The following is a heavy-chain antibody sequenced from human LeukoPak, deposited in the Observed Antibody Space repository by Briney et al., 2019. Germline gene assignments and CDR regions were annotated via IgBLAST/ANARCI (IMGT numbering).Heavy chain of an antibody. Sequence: ASVTVSCKASGGTFSSYAISWVRQAPGQGLEWMGGIIPIFGTANYAQKFQGRVTITADESTSTAYMELSSLRSEDTAVYYCARPFNSGSYYPTLRYWGQGTLVTVSS. V-gene: IGHV1-69*13. CDR1: GGTFSSYA. CDR2: IIPIFGTA. D-gene: IGHD1-26*01. CDR3: ARPFNSGSYYPTLRY. J-gene: IGHJ4*02.